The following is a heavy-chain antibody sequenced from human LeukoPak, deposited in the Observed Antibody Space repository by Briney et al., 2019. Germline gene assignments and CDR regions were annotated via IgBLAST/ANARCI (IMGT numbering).Heavy chain of an antibody. CDR2: IKQDGSEK. J-gene: IGHJ4*02. CDR1: GFTFSSYW. CDR3: ARAGSFWHYVY. D-gene: IGHD1-7*01. V-gene: IGHV3-7*01. Sequence: GGSLRLSCAASGFTFSSYWMNWVRQAPGKGLEWVANIKQDGSEKYYVDSVKGRFTISRDNAKNSLSLQMNGLRVEDTAVYYCARAGSFWHYVYWGQGTLVTVSS.